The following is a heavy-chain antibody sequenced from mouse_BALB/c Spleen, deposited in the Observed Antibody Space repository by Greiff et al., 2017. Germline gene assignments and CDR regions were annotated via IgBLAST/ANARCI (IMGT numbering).Heavy chain of an antibody. Sequence: EVKLVESGGGLVKPGGSRKLSCAASGFTFSSFGMHWVRQAPEKGLEWVAYISSGSSTIYYADTVKGRFTISRDNTKNTLFLQMTSLRSEDTAMYYCARGWDGYYGWYFDVWGAGTTVTVSS. CDR2: ISSGSSTI. D-gene: IGHD2-3*01. V-gene: IGHV5-17*02. J-gene: IGHJ1*01. CDR1: GFTFSSFG. CDR3: ARGWDGYYGWYFDV.